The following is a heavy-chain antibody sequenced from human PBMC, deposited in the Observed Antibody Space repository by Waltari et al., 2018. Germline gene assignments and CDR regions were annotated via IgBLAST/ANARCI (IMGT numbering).Heavy chain of an antibody. CDR1: GFSFSSYA. V-gene: IGHV3-30-3*01. Sequence: QLQLVESGGGVVQPGRSLRLSCAASGFSFSSYAMHWVCHAPGKGLEWVAVISYDGSNKYYADSVKGRFTISRDNSKNTLYLQMNSLRAEDTAVYYCASSVRLFDYWGQGTLVTVSS. J-gene: IGHJ4*02. CDR3: ASSVRLFDY. CDR2: ISYDGSNK.